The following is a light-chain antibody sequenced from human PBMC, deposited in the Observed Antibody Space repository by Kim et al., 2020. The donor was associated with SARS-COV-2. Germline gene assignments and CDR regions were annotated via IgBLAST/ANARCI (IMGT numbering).Light chain of an antibody. J-gene: IGLJ3*02. V-gene: IGLV8-61*01. CDR1: SGSVSIDYY. CDR2: STN. Sequence: QTVVTQEPSFSVSPGGTVTLTCGLSSGSVSIDYYPSWFQQTPGQAPRTLIYSTNTRSSEVPDRFSGSILGNKAALTITGVQADDESDYYCVLYVPSGIWVFGGGTQLTVL. CDR3: VLYVPSGIWV.